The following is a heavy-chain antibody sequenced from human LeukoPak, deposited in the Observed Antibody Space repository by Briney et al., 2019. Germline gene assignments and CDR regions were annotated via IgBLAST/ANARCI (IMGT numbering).Heavy chain of an antibody. CDR3: ARGKEPVAGSLSHFDY. V-gene: IGHV3-21*01. CDR2: ISSSSSYI. Sequence: GGSLTLSCAASGFTFSSYSMNWVRQPHGKGLGWVASISSSSSYIYYADSVKGRFTISRDNAKNSLYLQMNSLRAEDTAVYYCARGKEPVAGSLSHFDYWGQGTLVTVSS. D-gene: IGHD6-19*01. CDR1: GFTFSSYS. J-gene: IGHJ4*02.